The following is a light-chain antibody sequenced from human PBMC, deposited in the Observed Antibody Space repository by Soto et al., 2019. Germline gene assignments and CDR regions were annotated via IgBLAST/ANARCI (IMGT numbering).Light chain of an antibody. CDR2: GAS. CDR1: QTISND. CDR3: QQNNKWPPVT. V-gene: IGKV3-15*01. J-gene: IGKJ4*01. Sequence: EVVMTQSPATVSVSPGEGVTLSCRASQTISNDLAWYQQKPGQAPRPLIYGASTRATGVPARFSGGGSGTEFTLTISSLQSEDFAVYYCQQNNKWPPVTFGGGTKVEIK.